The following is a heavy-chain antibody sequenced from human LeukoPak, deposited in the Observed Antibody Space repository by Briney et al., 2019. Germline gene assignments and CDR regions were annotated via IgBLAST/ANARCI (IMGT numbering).Heavy chain of an antibody. J-gene: IGHJ4*02. CDR1: GYSISSGYY. V-gene: IGHV4-38-2*02. CDR3: ARLPYGNYGADY. Sequence: SETLSLTCTVSGYSISSGYYWGWIRQPPGKGLEWIGSIYHSGSTYYNPSLKSRVTISVDTSKNQFSLKLSSVTAADTAVYYCARLPYGNYGADYWGQGTLVTVSS. CDR2: IYHSGST. D-gene: IGHD4-11*01.